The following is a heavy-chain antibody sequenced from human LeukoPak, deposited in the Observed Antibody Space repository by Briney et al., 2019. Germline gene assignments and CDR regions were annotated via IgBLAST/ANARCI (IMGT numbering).Heavy chain of an antibody. CDR1: GYTFTSYA. D-gene: IGHD2-15*01. CDR2: INAGNGNT. CDR3: AVGDIVVVVALDY. J-gene: IGHJ4*02. Sequence: ASVEASCKASGYTFTSYAMHWVRQAPGQRLEWMGWINAGNGNTKYSQKFQGRVTITRDTSASTAYMELSSLRSEDTAVYYCAVGDIVVVVALDYWGQGTLVTVSS. V-gene: IGHV1-3*01.